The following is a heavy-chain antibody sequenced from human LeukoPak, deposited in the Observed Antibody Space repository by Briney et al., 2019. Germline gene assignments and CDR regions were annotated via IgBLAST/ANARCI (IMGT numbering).Heavy chain of an antibody. J-gene: IGHJ5*02. D-gene: IGHD2-2*01. CDR3: ARTRAPIVVVPAAMDWFDP. CDR1: GYTFTGYY. CDR2: INPNSGGT. Sequence: ASVKVSCKASGYTFTGYYMHWVRQAPGQGLEWRGWINPNSGGTNYAQKFQGRVTMTRDTSISTAYMELSRLRSDDTAVYYCARTRAPIVVVPAAMDWFDPWGQGTLVTVSS. V-gene: IGHV1-2*02.